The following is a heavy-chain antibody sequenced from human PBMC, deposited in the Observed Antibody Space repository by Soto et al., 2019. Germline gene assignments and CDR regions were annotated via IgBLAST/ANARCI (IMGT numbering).Heavy chain of an antibody. CDR2: MHYSGSS. D-gene: IGHD5-18*01. CDR3: ARDRAYSPEGDY. J-gene: IGHJ4*02. Sequence: PSETLSLTCTVSGGSISSGDYYWTWIRQHPGKGLEWIGYMHYSGSSYYNPSLATRVSISVDTSKNQFSLKLSSVTAADTAVYYCARDRAYSPEGDYWGQGTLVTVSS. V-gene: IGHV4-31*03. CDR1: GGSISSGDYY.